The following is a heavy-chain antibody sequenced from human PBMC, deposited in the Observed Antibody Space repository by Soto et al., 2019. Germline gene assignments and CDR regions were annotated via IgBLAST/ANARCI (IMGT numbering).Heavy chain of an antibody. CDR2: INPGNGNT. CDR1: GYTFTHYA. J-gene: IGHJ5*02. D-gene: IGHD3-22*01. Sequence: ASVKVSCKTSGYTFTHYAMHWVRQAPGQRLEWMGWINPGNGNTKYSQKFQGNVTITSDTSASTAYLELSSLRSEDTAVYYCARASDYYDSSGYYYGLDPWGQGTLVTVSS. CDR3: ARASDYYDSSGYYYGLDP. V-gene: IGHV1-3*01.